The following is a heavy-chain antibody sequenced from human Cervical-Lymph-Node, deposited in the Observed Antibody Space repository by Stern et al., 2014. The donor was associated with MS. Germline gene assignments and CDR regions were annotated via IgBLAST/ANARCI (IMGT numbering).Heavy chain of an antibody. J-gene: IGHJ1*01. V-gene: IGHV4-4*02. CDR1: GGSISSSNW. Sequence: VQLVESGPGLVKPSGTLSLTCAVSGGSISSSNWWSWVRQPPGKGLEWIGEIYHSGSTNYNPSLKSRVTISVDKSKNQFSLKLSSVTAADTAVYYCASQDRIAVAGRVSEYFQHWGQGTLVTVSS. D-gene: IGHD6-19*01. CDR2: IYHSGST. CDR3: ASQDRIAVAGRVSEYFQH.